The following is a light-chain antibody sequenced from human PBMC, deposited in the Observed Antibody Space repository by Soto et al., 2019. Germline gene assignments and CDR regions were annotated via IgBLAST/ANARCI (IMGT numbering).Light chain of an antibody. CDR2: GAS. CDR1: QSVSSSY. Sequence: EIVLTQSPGTLSLSPGERATLSCRASQSVSSSYLDWSQQKPGQAPRLLLCGASSRATGIPDRFGGSGSGTDFTLTISRLEPEDFAVYYCQQYRSSPPLAFGGGTKVEIK. J-gene: IGKJ4*01. CDR3: QQYRSSPPLA. V-gene: IGKV3-20*01.